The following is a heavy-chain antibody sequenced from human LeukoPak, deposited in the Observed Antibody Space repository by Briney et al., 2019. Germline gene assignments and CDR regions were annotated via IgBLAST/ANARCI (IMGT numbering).Heavy chain of an antibody. Sequence: GGSLRLSCAAPGFTFSSYWMSWVRQAPGKGLEWVANIKQDGSEKYYVDSVKGRFTISRDNAKNSLYLQMNSLRAEDTAVYYCARARVFGDYWGQGTLVTVSS. CDR3: ARARVFGDY. CDR2: IKQDGSEK. V-gene: IGHV3-7*01. D-gene: IGHD3-10*01. CDR1: GFTFSSYW. J-gene: IGHJ4*02.